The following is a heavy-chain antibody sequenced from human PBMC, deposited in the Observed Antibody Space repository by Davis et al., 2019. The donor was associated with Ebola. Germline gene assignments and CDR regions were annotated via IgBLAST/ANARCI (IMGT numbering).Heavy chain of an antibody. Sequence: SVKVSCKASGGTFSSYAISWVRQAPGQGLEWMGGIIPIFGTANYAQKFQGRVTITADESTSTAYMELSSLRSEDTAVYYCARGTYYYDSSGYSLFDYWGQGTLVTVSS. CDR1: GGTFSSYA. CDR3: ARGTYYYDSSGYSLFDY. CDR2: IIPIFGTA. J-gene: IGHJ4*02. D-gene: IGHD3-22*01. V-gene: IGHV1-69*13.